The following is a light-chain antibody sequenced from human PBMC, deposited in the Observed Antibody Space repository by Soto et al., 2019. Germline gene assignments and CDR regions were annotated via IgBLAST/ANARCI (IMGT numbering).Light chain of an antibody. CDR3: QQYGSSPPIT. CDR2: GAS. V-gene: IGKV3-20*01. Sequence: SPGTLSLSPGXRATLSCXAXQSVSSSYLAWYQHKPGQAPRLLIYGASSRATGIPDRFSGSGSGTDFTLTISRLEPEDFAVYYCQQYGSSPPITFGGGTKVEIK. J-gene: IGKJ4*01. CDR1: QSVSSSY.